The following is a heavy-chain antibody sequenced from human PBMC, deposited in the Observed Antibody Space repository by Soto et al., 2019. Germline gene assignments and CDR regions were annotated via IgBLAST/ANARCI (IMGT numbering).Heavy chain of an antibody. D-gene: IGHD3-10*01. V-gene: IGHV5-51*01. J-gene: IGHJ4*02. CDR2: MFPSDSDT. CDR1: GYSLTSYW. Sequence: GESLPISYKGSGYSLTSYWIGWVRQMPGKGLEWMGVMFPSDSDTRYSPSFQGQVTISADKSISTAYLQWSSLKASDTAMYYCARVGGSGLLDYWGQGTLVTVSS. CDR3: ARVGGSGLLDY.